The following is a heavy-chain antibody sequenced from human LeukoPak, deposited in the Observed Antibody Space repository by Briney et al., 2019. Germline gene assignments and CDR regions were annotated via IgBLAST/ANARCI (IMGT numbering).Heavy chain of an antibody. J-gene: IGHJ5*02. V-gene: IGHV4-34*01. CDR3: ARGRVQYYFGSGSQGWFDP. Sequence: PSETLSLTCAAYGGSFSGYYWNWIRQPPGMGMEWIGEINHSGSTNYNPSLKSRVTISVDTPKTQFSLRLTSVTAADTAVYYCARGRVQYYFGSGSQGWFDPWGQGTLVTVSS. D-gene: IGHD3-10*01. CDR2: INHSGST. CDR1: GGSFSGYY.